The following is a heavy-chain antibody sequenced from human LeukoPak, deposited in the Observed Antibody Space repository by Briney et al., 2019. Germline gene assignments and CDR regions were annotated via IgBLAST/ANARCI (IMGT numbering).Heavy chain of an antibody. CDR2: IYYSGST. Sequence: PSQTLSLTCTVSGGSISSGGYYWSWIRQHPGKGLEWIGYIYYSGSTYYNPSLKSRVTISVDTSKNQFSLKLSSVTAADTAVYYCAARRVLRYFDWLLQATDNWFDPWGQGTLVTVSS. CDR3: AARRVLRYFDWLLQATDNWFDP. J-gene: IGHJ5*02. D-gene: IGHD3-9*01. V-gene: IGHV4-31*03. CDR1: GGSISSGGYY.